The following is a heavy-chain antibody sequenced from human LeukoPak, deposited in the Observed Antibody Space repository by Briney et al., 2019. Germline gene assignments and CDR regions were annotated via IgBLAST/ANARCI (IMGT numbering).Heavy chain of an antibody. J-gene: IGHJ6*03. CDR1: GYTFTSYG. CDR3: ARDPPYDSSGWYYYYMDV. CDR2: ISAYNGNT. Sequence: GASVKVSCKASGYTFTSYGISWVRQAPGQGLEWMGWISAYNGNTNYAQKLQGRVTMTTDTSTSTAYMELSRLRSDDTAVYYCARDPPYDSSGWYYYYMDVWGKGTTVTISS. V-gene: IGHV1-18*01. D-gene: IGHD3-22*01.